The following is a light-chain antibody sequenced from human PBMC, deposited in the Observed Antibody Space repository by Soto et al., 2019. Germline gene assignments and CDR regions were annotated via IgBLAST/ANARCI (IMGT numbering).Light chain of an antibody. CDR2: DTS. CDR3: QQRANWPLT. V-gene: IGKV3-11*01. CDR1: QSVITY. J-gene: IGKJ4*01. Sequence: EIVLTQSPATLSLSPGERATLSCRASQSVITYLAWYQQKPGQAPRLLIYDTSNRATGIPARFSGSGSGTDFTLIISSLEPEDFAVYYCQQRANWPLTFGGGTKVDIK.